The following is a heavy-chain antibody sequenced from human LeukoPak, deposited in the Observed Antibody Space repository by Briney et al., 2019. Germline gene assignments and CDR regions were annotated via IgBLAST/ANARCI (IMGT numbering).Heavy chain of an antibody. Sequence: SETLSLTCTVSGGSISSYYWSWIRQPPGKGLECIGYIFYSGSTTYNPSLQSRVTISVDTSKNQFSLKLSSVTAADTAVYYCARHNFDSSGYSNAFDIWGQGTMVTVSS. CDR2: IFYSGST. V-gene: IGHV4-59*08. CDR1: GGSISSYY. CDR3: ARHNFDSSGYSNAFDI. J-gene: IGHJ3*02. D-gene: IGHD3-22*01.